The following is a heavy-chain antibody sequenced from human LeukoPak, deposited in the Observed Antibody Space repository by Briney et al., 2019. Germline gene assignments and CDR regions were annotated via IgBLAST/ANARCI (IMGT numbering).Heavy chain of an antibody. V-gene: IGHV4-34*01. CDR3: ARGSSGYYPQYFQH. D-gene: IGHD3-22*01. J-gene: IGHJ1*01. CDR2: IYHSGST. Sequence: SETLSLTCAVYGGSFSGYYWGWIRQPPGKGLEWIGNIYHSGSTYYNPSLKSRVTISLDTSKNQFSLKLSSVTVADTAVYYCARGSSGYYPQYFQHWGQGTLVTVSS. CDR1: GGSFSGYY.